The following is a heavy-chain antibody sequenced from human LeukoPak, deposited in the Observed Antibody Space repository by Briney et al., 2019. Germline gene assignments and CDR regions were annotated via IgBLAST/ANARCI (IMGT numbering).Heavy chain of an antibody. J-gene: IGHJ6*02. Sequence: GGSLRLSCAASGFTFSSYVMHWVRQAPGKGLEWVAVISYDGSNKYYADSVKGRFTISRDNSKNTLYLQMNSLRAEDTAVYYCAKQYYDFWSGYYDYYYYYGMDVWGQGTTVTVSS. V-gene: IGHV3-30*18. D-gene: IGHD3-3*01. CDR3: AKQYYDFWSGYYDYYYYYGMDV. CDR1: GFTFSSYV. CDR2: ISYDGSNK.